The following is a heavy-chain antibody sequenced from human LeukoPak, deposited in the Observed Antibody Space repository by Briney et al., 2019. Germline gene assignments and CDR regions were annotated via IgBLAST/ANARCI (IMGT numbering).Heavy chain of an antibody. CDR3: ARSKNSVVKNWFDP. Sequence: GGSLRLSCAASGFTFSSYGMHWVRQAPGKGLEWVAVIWYDGSNKYYADSVKGRFTISRDNSKNTLYLQMNSLRAEDTAVYYCARSKNSVVKNWFDPWGQGTLVTVSS. CDR1: GFTFSSYG. V-gene: IGHV3-33*01. CDR2: IWYDGSNK. D-gene: IGHD4-23*01. J-gene: IGHJ5*02.